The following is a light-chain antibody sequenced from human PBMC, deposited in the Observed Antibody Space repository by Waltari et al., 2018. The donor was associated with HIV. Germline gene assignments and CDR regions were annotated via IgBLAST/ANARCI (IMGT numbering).Light chain of an antibody. V-gene: IGKV1-39*01. J-gene: IGKJ3*01. CDR3: QQSFSSPLT. Sequence: DIQMTQYPSSLSASVGDSVTITCRASQTVTNKVNWYQQKPGKAPKVLIYDASTLQSGVPSRFRGGGSWTDFTLTITSLQLDDFATYFCQQSFSSPLTFGPGTKVDI. CDR2: DAS. CDR1: QTVTNK.